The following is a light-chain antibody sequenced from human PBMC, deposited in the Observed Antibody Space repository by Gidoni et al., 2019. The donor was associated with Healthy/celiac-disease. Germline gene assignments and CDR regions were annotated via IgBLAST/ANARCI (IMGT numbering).Light chain of an antibody. Sequence: SYELTPPPSVSVSPGQTASITCSGDKLGDKYACWYQQKPGQSPVLVIYQDSKRPSGIPERFSGSNSGNTATLTISGTQAMDEADYYCQAWDSSRVFGGGTKLTV. CDR2: QDS. J-gene: IGLJ2*01. CDR1: KLGDKY. CDR3: QAWDSSRV. V-gene: IGLV3-1*01.